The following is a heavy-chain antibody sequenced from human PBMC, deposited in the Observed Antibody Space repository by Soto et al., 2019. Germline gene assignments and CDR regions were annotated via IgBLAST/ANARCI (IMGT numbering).Heavy chain of an antibody. D-gene: IGHD6-13*01. CDR3: TTYSRIAAAGNFDY. CDR1: GFTFSNAW. CDR2: IKSKTDGGTT. Sequence: GGSLRLSCAASGFTFSNAWMSWVRQAPGKGLEWVGRIKSKTDGGTTDYAAPVKGRFTISRDDSKNTLYLQMNSLKTEDTAVYYCTTYSRIAAAGNFDYWGQGTLVTVSS. V-gene: IGHV3-15*01. J-gene: IGHJ4*02.